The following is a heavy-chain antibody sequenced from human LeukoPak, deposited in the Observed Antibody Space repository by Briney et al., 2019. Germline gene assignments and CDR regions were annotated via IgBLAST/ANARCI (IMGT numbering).Heavy chain of an antibody. CDR2: IYTSGST. Sequence: SQTLSLTCTVSGGSISSGSYYWSWIRQPAGKGLEWIGRIYTSGSTNYNPSLKSRVTISVDTSKNQFSLKLSSVTAADTAVYYCARDSSGWSRSPWGQGTLVTVSS. V-gene: IGHV4-61*02. D-gene: IGHD6-19*01. CDR1: GGSISSGSYY. J-gene: IGHJ5*02. CDR3: ARDSSGWSRSP.